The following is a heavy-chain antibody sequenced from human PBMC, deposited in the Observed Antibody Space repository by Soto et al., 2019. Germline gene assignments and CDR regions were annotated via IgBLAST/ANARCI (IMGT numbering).Heavy chain of an antibody. CDR2: INAGNGNT. J-gene: IGHJ4*02. Sequence: QVQLVQSGAEVKKPGASVKVSCKASGYTFTSYAMHWVRQAPGQRLEWMGWINAGNGNTKYSQKFQGRVTITRDTSESTASMELSSLRSEDTAVSYCARALGGWPDYWGQGTLVTVSS. CDR3: ARALGGWPDY. CDR1: GYTFTSYA. V-gene: IGHV1-3*01. D-gene: IGHD2-15*01.